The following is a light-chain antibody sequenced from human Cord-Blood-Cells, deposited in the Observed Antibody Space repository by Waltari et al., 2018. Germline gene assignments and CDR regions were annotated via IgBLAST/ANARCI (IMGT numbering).Light chain of an antibody. Sequence: QSVLTQPPSVSGAPGQGVTIPCTGSSPNLRAGSAVTWYPPLPGTAPKLLIYGNSNRPSGVPDRFSGSKSGTSASLAITGLQAEDEADYYCQSYDSSLSAHWVFGGGTKLTVL. CDR3: QSYDSSLSAHWV. CDR2: GNS. V-gene: IGLV1-40*01. CDR1: SPNLRAGSA. J-gene: IGLJ3*02.